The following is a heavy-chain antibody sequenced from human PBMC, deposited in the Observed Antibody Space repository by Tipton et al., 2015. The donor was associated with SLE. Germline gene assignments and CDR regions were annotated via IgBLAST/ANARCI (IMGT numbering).Heavy chain of an antibody. CDR1: GGSISSGGYY. J-gene: IGHJ3*02. CDR2: IYYSGST. D-gene: IGHD3-22*01. CDR3: ARSLFDYDSSGYFENHDAFDI. Sequence: TLSLTCTVSGGSISSGGYYWSWIRQHPGKGLEWIGYIYYSGSTNYNPSLKSRVTISVDTSKNQFSLKLSSVTAADTAVYYCARSLFDYDSSGYFENHDAFDIWGQGTMVTVSS. V-gene: IGHV4-61*08.